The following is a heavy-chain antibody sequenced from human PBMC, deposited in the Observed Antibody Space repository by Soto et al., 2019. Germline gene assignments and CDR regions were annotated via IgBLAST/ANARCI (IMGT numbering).Heavy chain of an antibody. CDR3: ARAEYYDSSGYYFDY. V-gene: IGHV4-59*12. CDR1: GGSISSYY. J-gene: IGHJ4*02. Sequence: SETLSLTCTVSGGSISSYYWSWIRQPPGKGLEWIGYIYYSGSTNYNPSLKSRVTISVDRSKNQFPLKLSSVTAADTAVYYCARAEYYDSSGYYFDYWGQGTLVTVSS. D-gene: IGHD3-22*01. CDR2: IYYSGST.